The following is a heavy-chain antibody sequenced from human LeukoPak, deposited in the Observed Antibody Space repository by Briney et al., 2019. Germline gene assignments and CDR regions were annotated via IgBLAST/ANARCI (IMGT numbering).Heavy chain of an antibody. V-gene: IGHV1-69*05. J-gene: IGHJ5*02. CDR2: IIPIFGTA. CDR1: GGTFSSYA. Sequence: ASVKVSCKASGGTFSSYAISWVPQAPGQGLEWMGRIIPIFGTANYAQKFQGRVTITTDESTSTAYMELSSLRSEDTAVYYCAREAFWSGYQNWFDPWGQGTLVTVSS. CDR3: AREAFWSGYQNWFDP. D-gene: IGHD3-3*01.